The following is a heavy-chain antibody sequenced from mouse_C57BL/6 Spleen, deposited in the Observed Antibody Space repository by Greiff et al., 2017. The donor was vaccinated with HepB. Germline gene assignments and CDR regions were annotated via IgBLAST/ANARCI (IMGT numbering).Heavy chain of an antibody. CDR1: GFTFSDYG. V-gene: IGHV5-17*01. D-gene: IGHD4-1*01. Sequence: DVMLVESGGGLVKPGGSLKLSCAASGFTFSDYGMHWVRQAPEKGLEWVAYISSGSSTIYYADTVKGRFTISRDNAKNTLFLQMTSLRSEDTAMYYCARRWEGAMDYWGQGTSVTVSS. CDR3: ARRWEGAMDY. J-gene: IGHJ4*01. CDR2: ISSGSSTI.